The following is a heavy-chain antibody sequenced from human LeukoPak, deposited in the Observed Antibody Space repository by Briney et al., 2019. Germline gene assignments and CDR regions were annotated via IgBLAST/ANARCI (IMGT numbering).Heavy chain of an antibody. V-gene: IGHV3-9*03. CDR2: ISWNSGSI. CDR1: GFTFDDYA. Sequence: PGGSLRLSCAASGFTFDDYAMHWVRQAPGKGLEWVSGISWNSGSIGYADSVRGRFTISRDNAKNSLYLQMNSLRAEDMALYYCAKDSNGSGMRAFDIWGQGTMVTVSS. J-gene: IGHJ3*02. D-gene: IGHD3-10*01. CDR3: AKDSNGSGMRAFDI.